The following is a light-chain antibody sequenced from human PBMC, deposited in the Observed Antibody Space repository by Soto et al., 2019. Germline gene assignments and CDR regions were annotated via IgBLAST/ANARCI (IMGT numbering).Light chain of an antibody. Sequence: IVLTQSPATLCFSPGERAPLSCRASQSVSSYLAWYQQKPGQAPRLLIYDASNRATGIPARFSGSGSGTDFTLTISSLEPEDFAVYYCQQRSNWPPITFGQGTRLEI. V-gene: IGKV3-11*01. CDR1: QSVSSY. CDR2: DAS. J-gene: IGKJ5*01. CDR3: QQRSNWPPIT.